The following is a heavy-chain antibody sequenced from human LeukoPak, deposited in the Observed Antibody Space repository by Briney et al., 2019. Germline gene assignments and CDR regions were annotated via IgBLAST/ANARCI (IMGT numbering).Heavy chain of an antibody. CDR3: ASRGRHYGYAFDI. Sequence: SETLSLTYAVYGGFFSGYYWSWIRQPPGKGLEWIGEINHSGSTNYNPSLKSRVTISVDTSKNQFSLKLSSVTAADTAVYYCASRGRHYGYAFDIWGQGTMVTVSS. D-gene: IGHD4-17*01. CDR2: INHSGST. J-gene: IGHJ3*02. V-gene: IGHV4-34*01. CDR1: GGFFSGYY.